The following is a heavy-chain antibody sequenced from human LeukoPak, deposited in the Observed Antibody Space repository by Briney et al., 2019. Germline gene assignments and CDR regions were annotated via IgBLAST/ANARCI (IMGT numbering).Heavy chain of an antibody. J-gene: IGHJ3*02. CDR2: INPNSGGT. V-gene: IGHV1-2*02. CDR3: AREPPPADYDDAFDI. CDR1: GYTFTSYG. D-gene: IGHD4-17*01. Sequence: ASVKVSCKASGYTFTSYGISWVRQAPGQGLEWMGWINPNSGGTNYAQKFQGRVTMTRDTSISTAYMELSRLRSDDTAVYYCAREPPPADYDDAFDIWGQGTMVTVSS.